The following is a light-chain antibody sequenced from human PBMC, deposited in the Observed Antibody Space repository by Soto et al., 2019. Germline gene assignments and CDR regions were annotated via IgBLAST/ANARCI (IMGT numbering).Light chain of an antibody. CDR3: QQYNSWPPIT. V-gene: IGKV3-20*01. CDR1: QSVTSSY. Sequence: EIVLTQSPGTLSLSPGERATLSCRASQSVTSSYLAWWQQKPGQAPRLLIYGASSRATGIPDRFSGSGSGTDFTLTISRLEPEDFAVYYCQQYNSWPPITFGQGTRLEIK. CDR2: GAS. J-gene: IGKJ5*01.